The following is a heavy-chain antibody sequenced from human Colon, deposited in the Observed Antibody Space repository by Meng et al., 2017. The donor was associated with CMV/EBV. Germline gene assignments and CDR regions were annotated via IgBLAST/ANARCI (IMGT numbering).Heavy chain of an antibody. CDR3: VRDTSGRSLPY. V-gene: IGHV1-2*06. D-gene: IGHD6-19*01. CDR2: INPNSGDT. CDR1: GYTFTDYY. J-gene: IGHJ4*02. Sequence: QVQLVQSGAEVKKPGASVKVSCKASGYTFTDYYIHWVRQAPGQGLEWMGRINPNSGDTNYAQKFQGRVTLTRDTSISTAYMELSRLKSDDMAVYYCVRDTSGRSLPYWGQGTLVTVSS.